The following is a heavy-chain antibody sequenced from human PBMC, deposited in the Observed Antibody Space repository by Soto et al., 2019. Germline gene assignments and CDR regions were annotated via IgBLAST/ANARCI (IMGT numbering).Heavy chain of an antibody. CDR3: ARGITVAKAYYYYAMDV. Sequence: PGGSLRLSCAASGFSFSDYYMTWVRQAPGKGLEWVSYIRSSGTTIYYADSVKGRFTISRDNAKNSLYLQMNGLRAEDTAIYYCARGITVAKAYYYYAMDVWGQGTTVTVS. D-gene: IGHD4-4*01. V-gene: IGHV3-11*01. J-gene: IGHJ6*02. CDR2: IRSSGTTI. CDR1: GFSFSDYY.